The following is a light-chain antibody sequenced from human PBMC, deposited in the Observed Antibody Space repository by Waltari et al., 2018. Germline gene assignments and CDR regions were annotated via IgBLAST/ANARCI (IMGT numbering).Light chain of an antibody. CDR2: DAS. Sequence: DIQMTQSPSSLSASVGDRVTITCQASQDISNYFNWYQQKTGKAPKLLIYDASNLETGVPSRFSGSGSGTDFTFTISSLQPEDIATYYCQQYDNLPFTFGGGTKVEIK. J-gene: IGKJ4*01. V-gene: IGKV1-33*01. CDR3: QQYDNLPFT. CDR1: QDISNY.